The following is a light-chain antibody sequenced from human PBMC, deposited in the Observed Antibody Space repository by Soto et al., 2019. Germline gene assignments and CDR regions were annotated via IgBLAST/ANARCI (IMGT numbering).Light chain of an antibody. V-gene: IGKV1-39*01. CDR2: AAS. CDR1: QSISSY. J-gene: IGKJ5*01. Sequence: DIQMTHSPSSLSASVGDRVTITCRASQSISSYLNWYQQKPGKAPKLLIYAASGLQSGVPSRFSGSRSGTDFTLTISSVEPEDFAMYYCHQRNQFGQGTRLEIK. CDR3: HQRNQ.